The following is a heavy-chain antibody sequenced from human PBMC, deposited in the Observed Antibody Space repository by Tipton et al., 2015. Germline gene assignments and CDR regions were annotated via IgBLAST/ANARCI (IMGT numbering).Heavy chain of an antibody. V-gene: IGHV3-53*01. D-gene: IGHD3-9*01. Sequence: SLRLSCAASGFAISSNYMSWVRQAPGKGLEWVSVIYTTGSTYYADSVKGRFTISRDNAKNSLYLQMNSLRADDTAVYYCACQDYDSLTRDYQTVDYWGQGTLVTVSS. J-gene: IGHJ4*02. CDR1: GFAISSNY. CDR3: ACQDYDSLTRDYQTVDY. CDR2: IYTTGST.